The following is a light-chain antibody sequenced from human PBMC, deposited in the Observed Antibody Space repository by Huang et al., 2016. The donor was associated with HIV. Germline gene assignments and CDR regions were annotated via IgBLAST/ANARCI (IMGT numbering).Light chain of an antibody. V-gene: IGKV2-28*01. CDR3: MERLHIART. CDR1: QSLLHSDGDNY. Sequence: DIVMTQSPLSLPVTPGEPATISCRSSQSLLHSDGDNYVDWYQQKPGQPPQLLIYLGSTRASGVPDRFSGSGSGTDFTLKISRVEAEDVGLYFCMERLHIARTFGPGTKVEIK. CDR2: LGS. J-gene: IGKJ1*01.